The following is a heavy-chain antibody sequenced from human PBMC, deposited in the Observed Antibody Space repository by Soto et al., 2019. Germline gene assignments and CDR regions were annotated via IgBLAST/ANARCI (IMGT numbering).Heavy chain of an antibody. D-gene: IGHD2-8*01. V-gene: IGHV3-21*04. CDR1: GFTFSSHT. J-gene: IGHJ2*01. CDR3: ARGPYEDWYLGL. Sequence: EVQLVESGGGLVKPGGSLRLSCAASGFTFSSHTMNWVRQAPGKGPEWVSSISTTSTYIYYADSVKGRFTISRDNAKNALSLQMNNLRAEDTAVYYCARGPYEDWYLGLWGRGTLVNVSS. CDR2: ISTTSTYI.